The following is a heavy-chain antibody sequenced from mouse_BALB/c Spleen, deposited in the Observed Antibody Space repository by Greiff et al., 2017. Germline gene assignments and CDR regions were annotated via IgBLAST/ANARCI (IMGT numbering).Heavy chain of an antibody. V-gene: IGHV1-15*01. CDR1: GYTFTDYE. CDR3: THYGNFWFAY. CDR2: IDPETGGT. D-gene: IGHD2-1*01. Sequence: VQLQQSGAELVRPGASVTLSCKASGYTFTDYEMHWVKQTPVHGLEWIGAIDPETGGTAYNQKFKGKATLTADKSSSTAYMELRSLTSEDSAVYYCTHYGNFWFAYWGQGTLVTVSA. J-gene: IGHJ3*01.